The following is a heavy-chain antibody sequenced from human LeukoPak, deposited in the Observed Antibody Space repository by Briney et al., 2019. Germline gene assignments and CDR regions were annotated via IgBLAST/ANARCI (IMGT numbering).Heavy chain of an antibody. CDR3: TRDAGTRLKYSFGYGDY. Sequence: GGSLRPSCVTSGFTFNNYEMNWVRQAPGKGLEWVSYISSSGATIYYADAVKGRFTISRDNAKNSLYLQMNSLRAEDTAVYYCTRDAGTRLKYSFGYGDYWGQGALVTVSS. J-gene: IGHJ4*02. CDR2: ISSSGATI. V-gene: IGHV3-48*03. CDR1: GFTFNNYE. D-gene: IGHD5-18*01.